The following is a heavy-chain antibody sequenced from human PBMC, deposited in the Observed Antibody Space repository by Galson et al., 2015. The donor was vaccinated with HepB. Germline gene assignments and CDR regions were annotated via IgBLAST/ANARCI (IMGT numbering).Heavy chain of an antibody. CDR3: ARGAGAGDLDY. Sequence: SVKVSCKASEYSFISYGITWVRQAPGQGLEWMGWISGYNANTNYAQKFQGRVTMTTDTSTSTAYMELRSLKSDDTAVYFCARGAGAGDLDYWGQGTLVTVTA. J-gene: IGHJ4*02. V-gene: IGHV1-18*01. CDR2: ISGYNANT. D-gene: IGHD6-13*01. CDR1: EYSFISYG.